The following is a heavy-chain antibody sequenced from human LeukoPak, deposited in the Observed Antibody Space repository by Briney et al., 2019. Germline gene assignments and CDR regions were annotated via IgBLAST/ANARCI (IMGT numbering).Heavy chain of an antibody. CDR3: AKDSGYNGNSPFDY. Sequence: GGSLRLSCAASGFTFRSSWMHWVRQAPGKGLVWVSRIYSDGRTATYADSVKGRFTISRDNSKNTLHLQMNSLRAEDTAVYYCAKDSGYNGNSPFDYWGQGTLVTVSS. V-gene: IGHV3-74*01. D-gene: IGHD4-23*01. CDR1: GFTFRSSW. J-gene: IGHJ4*02. CDR2: IYSDGRTA.